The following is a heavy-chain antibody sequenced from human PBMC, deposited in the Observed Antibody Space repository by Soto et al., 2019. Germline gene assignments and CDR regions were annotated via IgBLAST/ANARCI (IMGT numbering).Heavy chain of an antibody. J-gene: IGHJ6*02. CDR2: IYYSGST. D-gene: IGHD3-10*01. CDR1: GGSISSYY. V-gene: IGHV4-59*12. Sequence: SETLSLTCTVSGGSISSYYWSWFRQPPGKGLEWIGYIYYSGSTYYNPSLKSRVTISVDTSKNQFSLKLSSVTAADTAVYYCARGYGSGNYYYGMDVRGQGTTVTVSS. CDR3: ARGYGSGNYYYGMDV.